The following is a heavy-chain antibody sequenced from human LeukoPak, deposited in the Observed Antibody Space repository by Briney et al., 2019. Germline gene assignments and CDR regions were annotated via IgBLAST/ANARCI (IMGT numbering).Heavy chain of an antibody. Sequence: SETLSLTCTVSGGSISSGSYYWSWIRQPAGKGLEWIGRIYTSGSTNYNPSLKSRVTISVDTSKNQFSLKLSSVTAADTAVYYCARDRPSIAARPPLYYYYYYMDVWGKGTTVTVSS. D-gene: IGHD6-6*01. V-gene: IGHV4-61*02. CDR3: ARDRPSIAARPPLYYYYYYMDV. J-gene: IGHJ6*03. CDR1: GGSISSGSYY. CDR2: IYTSGST.